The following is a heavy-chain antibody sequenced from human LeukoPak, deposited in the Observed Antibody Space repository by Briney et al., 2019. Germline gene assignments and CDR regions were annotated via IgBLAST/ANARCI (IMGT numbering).Heavy chain of an antibody. CDR1: GGTLSSYA. J-gene: IGHJ4*02. Sequence: SVKVSCKASGGTLSSYAFSWVRQAPGQGLEWMGGIIPIFGTGNYAQNFQGRVTITADESTSSAYMELSSLRSEDTAVYYCAAPRGATITSDFNYWGQGTLVTVSS. D-gene: IGHD5-24*01. CDR2: IIPIFGTG. V-gene: IGHV1-69*13. CDR3: AAPRGATITSDFNY.